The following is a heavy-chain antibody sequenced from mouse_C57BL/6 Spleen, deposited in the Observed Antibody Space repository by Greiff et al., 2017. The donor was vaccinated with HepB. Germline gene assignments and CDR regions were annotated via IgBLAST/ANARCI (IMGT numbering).Heavy chain of an antibody. CDR2: ISSGSSTI. V-gene: IGHV5-17*01. CDR3: ARKGNWEDYFDY. D-gene: IGHD4-1*01. Sequence: EVQVVESGGGLVKPGGSLKLSCAASGFTFSDYGMHWVRQAPEKGLEWVAYISSGSSTIYYADTVKGRFTISRDNAKNTLFLQMTSLRSEDTAMYYWARKGNWEDYFDYWGQGTTLPVSS. J-gene: IGHJ2*01. CDR1: GFTFSDYG.